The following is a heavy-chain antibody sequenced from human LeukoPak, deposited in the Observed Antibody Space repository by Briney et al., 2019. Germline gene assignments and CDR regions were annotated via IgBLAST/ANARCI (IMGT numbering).Heavy chain of an antibody. Sequence: GESLKISCKGSGYGFTSYWIGWVRQMPGKGLEWMRIIYPGDSDTRYSPSFQGQVTISADKSISTAYLQWSSLKASDTAMYYCALYPGYSSGWQGSWFDPWGQGTLVTVSS. J-gene: IGHJ5*02. V-gene: IGHV5-51*01. CDR1: GYGFTSYW. CDR2: IYPGDSDT. D-gene: IGHD6-19*01. CDR3: ALYPGYSSGWQGSWFDP.